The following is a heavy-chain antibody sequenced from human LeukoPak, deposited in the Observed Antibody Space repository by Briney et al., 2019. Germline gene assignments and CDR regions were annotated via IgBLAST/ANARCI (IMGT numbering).Heavy chain of an antibody. D-gene: IGHD6-13*01. CDR1: GFTFSSYA. CDR3: AGGDKQLVFKRRKGGFDP. J-gene: IGHJ5*02. CDR2: ISYDGSDK. V-gene: IGHV3-30*04. Sequence: GGSLRLSCAASGFTFSSYAVHWVRQAPGKGLEWVTVISYDGSDKYYADSVKGRFTISRDNSKNTLYLQMNSPRTEDTAVYHCAGGDKQLVFKRRKGGFDPWGQGTLVTVSS.